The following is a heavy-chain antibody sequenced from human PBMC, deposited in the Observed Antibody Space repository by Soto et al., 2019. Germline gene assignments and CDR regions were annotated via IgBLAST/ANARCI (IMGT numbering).Heavy chain of an antibody. CDR3: ARDHTPATVTTSGVMDV. Sequence: GASVKVSCKASGGTFSIYAISCVLQSPLQWLEWMGGIIPIFGTANYAQKFQGRVTITADESTSTAYMELSSLRSEDTAVYYCARDHTPATVTTSGVMDVWGQGTTVTVSS. V-gene: IGHV1-69*13. CDR2: IIPIFGTA. J-gene: IGHJ6*02. D-gene: IGHD4-17*01. CDR1: GGTFSIYA.